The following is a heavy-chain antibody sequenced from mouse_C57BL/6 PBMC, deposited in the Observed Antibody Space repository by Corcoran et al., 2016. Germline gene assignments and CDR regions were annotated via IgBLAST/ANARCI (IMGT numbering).Heavy chain of an antibody. D-gene: IGHD4-1*01. CDR1: GYTFTGYW. CDR3: ASHLELGPAWFAY. V-gene: IGHV1-9*01. J-gene: IGHJ3*01. Sequence: QVQLQQSGAELMKPGASVKLSCKATGYTFTGYWIEWVKQRPGHGLEWIGEILPGSGSTNYNEKFKGKATFTADTSSNTAYMQLSSLTTEDSAIYYCASHLELGPAWFAYWGQGTLVTVSA. CDR2: ILPGSGST.